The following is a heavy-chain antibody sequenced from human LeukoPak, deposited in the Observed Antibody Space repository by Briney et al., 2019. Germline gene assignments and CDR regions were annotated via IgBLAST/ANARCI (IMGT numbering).Heavy chain of an antibody. CDR2: IKQDGSEV. J-gene: IGHJ6*03. CDR3: AREAYCGGPSCFAVSYMDV. D-gene: IGHD2-21*01. CDR1: GFTFTEYW. Sequence: EGSLRLSCAASGFTFTEYWMTWVRQAPGQRLEWVANIKQDGSEVYYVDSVEGRFTISRDNTKNSVYLQMNSLGVEDTAVYYCAREAYCGGPSCFAVSYMDVWGEGTTVTVSS. V-gene: IGHV3-7*01.